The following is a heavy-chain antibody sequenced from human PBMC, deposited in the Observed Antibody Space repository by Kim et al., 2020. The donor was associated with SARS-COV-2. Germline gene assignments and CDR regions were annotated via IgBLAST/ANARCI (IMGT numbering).Heavy chain of an antibody. V-gene: IGHV3-21*01. D-gene: IGHD6-19*01. J-gene: IGHJ6*02. CDR2: ISSSSSYI. CDR1: GFTFSSYS. Sequence: GGSLRLSCAASGFTFSSYSMNWVRQAPGKGLEWVSSISSSSSYIYYADSVKGRFTISRDNAKNSLYLQMNSLRAEDTAVYYCAREYSSGWPSYYYYGMDVWGQGTTVTVSS. CDR3: AREYSSGWPSYYYYGMDV.